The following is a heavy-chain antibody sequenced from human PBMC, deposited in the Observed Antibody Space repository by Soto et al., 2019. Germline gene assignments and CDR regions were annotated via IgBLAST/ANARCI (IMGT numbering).Heavy chain of an antibody. J-gene: IGHJ4*02. CDR3: ARDKVSVPADDYHFEY. Sequence: GGSLRLSCAASGFTFSSYGMHWVRQAPGKGLEWVAVIWYDGNNKYYADSVKGRFTISRDNSKKTLYLQMNSLRAEDTAVYYCARDKVSVPADDYHFEYWGQGTLVTVSS. CDR1: GFTFSSYG. V-gene: IGHV3-33*01. CDR2: IWYDGNNK. D-gene: IGHD2-2*01.